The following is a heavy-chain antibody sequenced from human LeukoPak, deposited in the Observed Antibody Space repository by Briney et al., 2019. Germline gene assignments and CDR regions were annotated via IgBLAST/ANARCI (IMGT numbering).Heavy chain of an antibody. CDR3: VRFMRGTIGGDN. CDR1: GFTFSSFW. J-gene: IGHJ4*02. Sequence: GGSLRLSCAASGFTFSSFWMSWIRQAPGKGLEWVANIKDDGREKYYVDSVKGRFTISRDNAKNSLYLQMNNLKAEDTAMYYCVRFMRGTIGGDNWGQGTLVTVSA. CDR2: IKDDGREK. D-gene: IGHD3-16*01. V-gene: IGHV3-7*01.